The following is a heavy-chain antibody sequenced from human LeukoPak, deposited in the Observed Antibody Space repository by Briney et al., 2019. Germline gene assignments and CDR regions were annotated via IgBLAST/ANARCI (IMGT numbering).Heavy chain of an antibody. CDR1: GFTFSSYW. CDR3: ARDYGDYVGFDY. Sequence: GGSLRLSCAASGFTFSSYWMHWVRQAPGKGLVWVSRINSDGSSTSYADSVKGRFTISRDNATNTPYLQMNSLRAEDTAVYYCARDYGDYVGFDYWGQGTLVTVSS. CDR2: INSDGSST. J-gene: IGHJ4*02. D-gene: IGHD4-17*01. V-gene: IGHV3-74*01.